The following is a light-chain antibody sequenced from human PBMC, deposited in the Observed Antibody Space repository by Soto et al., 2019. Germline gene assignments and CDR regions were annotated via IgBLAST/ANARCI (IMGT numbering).Light chain of an antibody. CDR2: GAS. CDR3: QQCNNWPLT. Sequence: EIVMTQSPATLSASPGDRATLSCRASQSVNTNLAWFQQKPGQAPRLLIYGASTRATGVPARFSGSASGTEFTLTISSLQSEDFAVYYCQQCNNWPLTFGGGTRVEIK. V-gene: IGKV3-15*01. CDR1: QSVNTN. J-gene: IGKJ4*01.